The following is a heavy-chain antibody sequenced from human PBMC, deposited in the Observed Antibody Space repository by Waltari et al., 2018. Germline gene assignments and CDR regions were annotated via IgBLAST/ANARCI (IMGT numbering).Heavy chain of an antibody. V-gene: IGHV7-4-1*02. Sequence: QVQLVQSGAELKKPGASVKVSCKASGYTFTSSAMNWVRQAPGQGLEWMGWINTNTGNPTYAQGFTGRFVFSLDTSVSTAYLQISSLKAEDTAVYYCARESMNNYYGSGSYHFYYYYGMDVWGQGTTVTVSS. CDR2: INTNTGNP. CDR1: GYTFTSSA. CDR3: ARESMNNYYGSGSYHFYYYYGMDV. J-gene: IGHJ6*02. D-gene: IGHD3-10*01.